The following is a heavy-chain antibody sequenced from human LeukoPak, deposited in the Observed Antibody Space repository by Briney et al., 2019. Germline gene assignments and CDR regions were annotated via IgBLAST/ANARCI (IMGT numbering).Heavy chain of an antibody. CDR2: IYHSGST. V-gene: IGHV4-38-2*01. CDR1: GYSISSGYY. D-gene: IGHD3-10*01. CDR3: ARCQSMVRGVIIVDYYYYGMDV. J-gene: IGHJ6*04. Sequence: SETLSLTCAVSGYSISSGYYWGWIRQPPGKGLEWIGSIYHSGSTYYNPSLKSRVTISVDTSKNQFSLKLSSVTAADTAVYYCARCQSMVRGVIIVDYYYYGMDVWGKGTTVTVSS.